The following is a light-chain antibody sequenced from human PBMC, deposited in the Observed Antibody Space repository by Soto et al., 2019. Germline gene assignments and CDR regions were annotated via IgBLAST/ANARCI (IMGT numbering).Light chain of an antibody. Sequence: ASQSIRSRLAWYQQRRGKAPKLLIYGASSKETGIPSRFSGTGSGTDFTLTFSSLQPDDSAFYSSQQYNDLLWTFGQGTKVDIK. CDR3: QQYNDLLWT. V-gene: IGKV1-5*01. CDR1: QSIRSR. CDR2: GAS. J-gene: IGKJ1*01.